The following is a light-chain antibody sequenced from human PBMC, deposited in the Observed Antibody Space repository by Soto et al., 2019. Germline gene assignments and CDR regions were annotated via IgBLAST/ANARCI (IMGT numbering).Light chain of an antibody. J-gene: IGLJ1*01. CDR3: ISYTTSVTYV. CDR1: SSDVGGYNY. Sequence: QSVLTQAASVSGSPGQSITISCTGTSSDVGGYNYVSWYQQHPGRAPKLTISGVSNRPSGVSNRFSGSKSGNTASLTISGLQTEDEADYYCISYTTSVTYVFGTGTKVTVL. CDR2: GVS. V-gene: IGLV2-14*01.